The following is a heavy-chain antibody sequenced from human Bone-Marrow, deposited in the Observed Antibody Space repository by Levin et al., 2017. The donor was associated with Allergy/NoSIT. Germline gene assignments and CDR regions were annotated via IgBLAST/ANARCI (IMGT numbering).Heavy chain of an antibody. Sequence: GGSLRLSCAASGFTFDDFAMLWVRQAPGKGLQWISLISWDGDSKYYADSVKGRFTISRDNRRNFVYLQMISLRPEDTALYYCAKDTRGGGSYSDSWGQGTLVTVSS. D-gene: IGHD3-16*01. CDR2: ISWDGDSK. J-gene: IGHJ4*02. CDR3: AKDTRGGGSYSDS. CDR1: GFTFDDFA. V-gene: IGHV3-43D*03.